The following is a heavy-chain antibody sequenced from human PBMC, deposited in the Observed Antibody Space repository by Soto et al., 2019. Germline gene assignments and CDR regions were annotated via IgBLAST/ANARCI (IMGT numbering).Heavy chain of an antibody. J-gene: IGHJ4*02. V-gene: IGHV3-30*18. Sequence: QVQLVESGGGVVQPGRSLRLSCAASGFTFSSYGMHWVRQAPGKGLEWVAVISYDGSNKYYADSVKGRFTISRDNSKNTLYLQMNSLRAEDTAVYYCAKVLWFGELCPDYWCQGTLVTVSS. CDR2: ISYDGSNK. CDR3: AKVLWFGELCPDY. CDR1: GFTFSSYG. D-gene: IGHD3-10*01.